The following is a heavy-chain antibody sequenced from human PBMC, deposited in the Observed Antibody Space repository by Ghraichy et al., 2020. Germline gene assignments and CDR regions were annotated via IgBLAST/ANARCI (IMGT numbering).Heavy chain of an antibody. V-gene: IGHV4-34*01. D-gene: IGHD1-1*01. Sequence: LSLTCAVFGGSFSGYSWSWIRQPPGKGLEWIGEINHSGSTYYNPSLKSRVTMSVDMSKKQFALKLNSVTAADTAVYYCARVPNDSPFFDPWGQGTLVSVSS. CDR1: GGSFSGYS. J-gene: IGHJ5*02. CDR3: ARVPNDSPFFDP. CDR2: INHSGST.